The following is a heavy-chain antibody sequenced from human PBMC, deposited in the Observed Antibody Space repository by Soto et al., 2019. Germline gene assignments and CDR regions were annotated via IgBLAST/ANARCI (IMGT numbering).Heavy chain of an antibody. J-gene: IGHJ4*02. Sequence: QVQLVESGGGVVQPGRSLRLSCAASGFSFSSYGMHWVRQAPGKGLEWVAVILDDGSDKDYTDAVQGRFTIARDNSKNTLYLEMNSLRAEDTAVYYCARDDDYGDNGLDYWGQGTLVTVSS. CDR1: GFSFSSYG. V-gene: IGHV3-33*01. D-gene: IGHD4-17*01. CDR3: ARDDDYGDNGLDY. CDR2: ILDDGSDK.